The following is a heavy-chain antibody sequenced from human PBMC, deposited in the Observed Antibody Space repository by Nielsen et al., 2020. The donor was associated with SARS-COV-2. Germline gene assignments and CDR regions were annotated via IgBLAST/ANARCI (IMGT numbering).Heavy chain of an antibody. V-gene: IGHV3-48*02. CDR2: ISSSSSTI. CDR3: ERDGYSSSFWRVFDY. Sequence: GGSLRLSCAASGFTFSSYAMHWVRQAPGKGLEWVSYISSSSSTIYYADSVKGRFTISRDNAKNSLYLQMNSLRDKDTAVYYCERDGYSSSFWRVFDYWGQGTLVTVSS. D-gene: IGHD6-6*01. CDR1: GFTFSSYA. J-gene: IGHJ4*02.